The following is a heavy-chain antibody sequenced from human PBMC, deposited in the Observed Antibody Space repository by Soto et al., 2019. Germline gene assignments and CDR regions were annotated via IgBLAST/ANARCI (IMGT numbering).Heavy chain of an antibody. V-gene: IGHV3-15*05. CDR3: STDEWE. J-gene: IGHJ4*02. CDR1: GFSFSTGG. CDR2: IKSKIHGGTT. D-gene: IGHD1-26*01. Sequence: EVQLVESGGGLVKPGGSLRLSCAASGFSFSTGGMSWVRQAPGKGLGWVGRIKSKIHGGTTDYAAHVKGRFTISRDVSKNTLYLQMHSLQTEDTAVYYCSTDEWEWGQGTLVTVSS.